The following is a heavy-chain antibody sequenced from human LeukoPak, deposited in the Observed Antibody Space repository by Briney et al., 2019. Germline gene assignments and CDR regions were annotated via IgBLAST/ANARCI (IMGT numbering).Heavy chain of an antibody. CDR1: GGSISSGSYY. J-gene: IGHJ3*02. V-gene: IGHV4-39*07. CDR3: ARDRGAVAGTDAFDI. Sequence: SETLSLTCTVSGGSISSGSYYWGWIRQPPGKGLEWIGSFPYSGSTYYNPSLKSRVTISVDTSKNQFSLKVRSVTAADTAVYYCARDRGAVAGTDAFDIWGQGTMVTVSS. CDR2: FPYSGST. D-gene: IGHD6-19*01.